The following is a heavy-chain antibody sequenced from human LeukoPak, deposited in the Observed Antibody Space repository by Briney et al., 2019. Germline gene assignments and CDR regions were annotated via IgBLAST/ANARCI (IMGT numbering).Heavy chain of an antibody. CDR3: ARGANYNWDS. V-gene: IGHV4-39*07. J-gene: IGHJ4*02. CDR2: IYYSGST. Sequence: KSSETLSLTCTVSGGSISSSNFYWGWIRQPPGKGLEWIGSIYYSGSTYYNPSLKSRVTIAADMSKNQFSLSLTSVTAADTAVYYCARGANYNWDSWGQGTLVTVSS. D-gene: IGHD1-20*01. CDR1: GGSISSSNFY.